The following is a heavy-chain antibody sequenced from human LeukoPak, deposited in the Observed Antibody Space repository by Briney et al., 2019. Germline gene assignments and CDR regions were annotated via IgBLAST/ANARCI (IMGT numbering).Heavy chain of an antibody. CDR1: GFTFSSYA. CDR2: ISGSGGST. V-gene: IGHV3-23*01. CDR3: SRERSSSYYFDY. Sequence: GGSLRLSCAASGFTFSSYAMSWVRQAPGKGLEWVSAISGSGGSTYYADSVKGRFTISRDNSKNTLYLQMNSLRAEDTAVYYCSRERSSSYYFDYWGRGTLVTVSS. J-gene: IGHJ4*02. D-gene: IGHD6-6*01.